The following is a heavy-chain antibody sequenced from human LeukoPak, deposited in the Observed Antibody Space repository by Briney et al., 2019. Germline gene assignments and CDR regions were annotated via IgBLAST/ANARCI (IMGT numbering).Heavy chain of an antibody. Sequence: GGSLRLSCAASGFTFSSYSMNWVRQAPGKGLEWVSSISSSSSYIYYADSVKGRFTISRDNAKNSLYLQMNSLRAEDTAVYYCARGKDFWSGYYLNWFDPWGQGALVTVSS. V-gene: IGHV3-21*01. CDR1: GFTFSSYS. J-gene: IGHJ5*02. CDR2: ISSSSSYI. D-gene: IGHD3-3*01. CDR3: ARGKDFWSGYYLNWFDP.